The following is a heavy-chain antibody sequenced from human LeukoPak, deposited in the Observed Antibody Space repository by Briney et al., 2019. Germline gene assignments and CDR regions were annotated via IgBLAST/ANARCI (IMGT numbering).Heavy chain of an antibody. V-gene: IGHV1-2*02. CDR3: ARGVRYFDWLYFDY. D-gene: IGHD3-9*01. Sequence: ASVKVSCKASGYTFTGYYMHWVRQAPGQGLEWMGWINPNSGGTNYAQKFQGRVTMTRDTSISTAYMELSRLRSEDTAVYYCARGVRYFDWLYFDYWGQGTLVTVSS. J-gene: IGHJ4*02. CDR1: GYTFTGYY. CDR2: INPNSGGT.